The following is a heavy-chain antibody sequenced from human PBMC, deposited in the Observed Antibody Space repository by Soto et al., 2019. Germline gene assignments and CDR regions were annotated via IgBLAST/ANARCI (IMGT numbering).Heavy chain of an antibody. D-gene: IGHD3-10*01. Sequence: SETLSLTCTVSGGSISSYYWSWIRQPPGKGLEWIGYIYYSGSINYNPSLKSRVTISVDTSKNQFSLKLSSVTAADTAVYYCARAPRGNYGYPSYFDYWGQGTLVTVSS. CDR3: ARAPRGNYGYPSYFDY. CDR2: IYYSGSI. J-gene: IGHJ4*02. V-gene: IGHV4-59*01. CDR1: GGSISSYY.